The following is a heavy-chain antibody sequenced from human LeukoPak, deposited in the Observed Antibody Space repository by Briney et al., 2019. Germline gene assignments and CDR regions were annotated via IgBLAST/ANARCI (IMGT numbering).Heavy chain of an antibody. CDR2: ISGSGGTQ. Sequence: GGSLRLSCAASGFTFSSYAMSWVRQAPGKGLEWVSAISGSGGTQYYADSVKGRFTTSRDNSKNTLYLQMNSLRAEETAVYYCASLGAYSSSSRFLDYWGQGTLVTVSS. CDR1: GFTFSSYA. J-gene: IGHJ4*02. CDR3: ASLGAYSSSSRFLDY. V-gene: IGHV3-23*01. D-gene: IGHD6-6*01.